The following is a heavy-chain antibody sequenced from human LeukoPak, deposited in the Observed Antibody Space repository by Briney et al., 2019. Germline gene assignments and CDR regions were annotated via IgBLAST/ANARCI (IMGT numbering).Heavy chain of an antibody. Sequence: KSGGSLRLSCAASGFTFSSYSMNWVRQAPGKGLEWVSSISSSSSYIYYADSVKGRFTISRDNAKNSLYLQMNSLRAEDTAVYYCARSMTRTPAFDYWGQGTLVTVSS. CDR3: ARSMTRTPAFDY. D-gene: IGHD2-2*01. CDR2: ISSSSSYI. V-gene: IGHV3-21*01. CDR1: GFTFSSYS. J-gene: IGHJ4*02.